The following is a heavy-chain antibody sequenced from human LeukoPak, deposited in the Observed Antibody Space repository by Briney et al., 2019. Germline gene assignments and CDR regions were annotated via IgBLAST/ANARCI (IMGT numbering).Heavy chain of an antibody. V-gene: IGHV1-69*06. CDR3: ARGTAYCGGGDCYAYFDY. J-gene: IGHJ4*02. Sequence: GASVKVSCKASGGTFSSYAISWVRQAPGQGLEWMGGIIPIFGTANYAQKFQGRVTITADKSTSTAYMELSSLRSEDTAVYYCARGTAYCGGGDCYAYFDYWGQGTLVTVSS. CDR1: GGTFSSYA. CDR2: IIPIFGTA. D-gene: IGHD2-21*02.